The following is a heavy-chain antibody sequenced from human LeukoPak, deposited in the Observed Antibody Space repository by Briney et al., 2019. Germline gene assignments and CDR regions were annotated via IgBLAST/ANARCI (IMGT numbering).Heavy chain of an antibody. V-gene: IGHV4-59*01. CDR2: IYYSGIT. Sequence: PSETLSLTCTVSGGSISSYYWSWIRQPPGKGLEWIGYIYYSGITNYNPSLRSRVTISVDTSKNQFSLKLSSVTAADTAVYYCAREGTSGTHLNWFDPWGQGTLVTVSS. CDR3: AREGTSGTHLNWFDP. J-gene: IGHJ5*02. D-gene: IGHD1-1*01. CDR1: GGSISSYY.